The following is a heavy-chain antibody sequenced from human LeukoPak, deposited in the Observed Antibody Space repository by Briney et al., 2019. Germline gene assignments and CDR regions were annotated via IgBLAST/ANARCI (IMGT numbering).Heavy chain of an antibody. D-gene: IGHD3-22*01. Sequence: GASVKVSCKASRYTFTGYYMNWVRQAPGQGLEWMGWINPNRGGTNYTQKFQGRVTMTRDTSISTAYMELSSLRSDDTADYYCAKGSIGSRGNSKIYYSYYYMDAWGKGTTVTISS. CDR1: RYTFTGYY. V-gene: IGHV1-2*02. CDR2: INPNRGGT. J-gene: IGHJ6*03. CDR3: AKGSIGSRGNSKIYYSYYYMDA.